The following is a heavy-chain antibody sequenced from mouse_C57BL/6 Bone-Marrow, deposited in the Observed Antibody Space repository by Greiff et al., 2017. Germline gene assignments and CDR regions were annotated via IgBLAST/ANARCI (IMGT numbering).Heavy chain of an antibody. V-gene: IGHV1-50*01. CDR1: GYTFTSYW. Sequence: VKLQQSGAELVKPGASVKLSCKASGYTFTSYWMQWVKQRPGQGLEWIGEIDPSDSYTNYNQKFKGKATLTVDTSSRTAYMQLSSLTTEDSAVYYVASPSAQATFAGFAYWGQGTLVTVSA. CDR3: ASPSAQATFAGFAY. CDR2: IDPSDSYT. J-gene: IGHJ3*01. D-gene: IGHD3-2*02.